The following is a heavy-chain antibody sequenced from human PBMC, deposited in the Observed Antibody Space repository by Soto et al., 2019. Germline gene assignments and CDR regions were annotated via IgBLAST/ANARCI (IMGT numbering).Heavy chain of an antibody. CDR1: GFTFSSYG. CDR2: IWYDGSNK. D-gene: IGHD5-18*01. J-gene: IGHJ4*02. Sequence: GGSLRLSCAASGFTFSSYGMHWVRQAPGKGLEWVAVIWYDGSNKYYADSVKGRFTISRDNSKNTLYLQMNSLRAEDTAVYYCARDQGHSYGHGYGAYYFDYWGQGTLVTVSS. V-gene: IGHV3-33*01. CDR3: ARDQGHSYGHGYGAYYFDY.